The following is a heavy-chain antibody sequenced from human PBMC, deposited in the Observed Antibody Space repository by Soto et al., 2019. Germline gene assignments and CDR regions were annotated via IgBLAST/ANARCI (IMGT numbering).Heavy chain of an antibody. Sequence: RASVKVSCKASGYTFTSYDINWVRQATGQGLEWMGWMNPNSGNTGYAQKFQGRVTMTRNTSISTAYMELSSLRSEDTAVYYCHSQSWYSHYYYGMDVWGQGTTVTVSS. J-gene: IGHJ6*02. CDR3: HSQSWYSHYYYGMDV. CDR1: GYTFTSYD. D-gene: IGHD6-13*01. V-gene: IGHV1-8*01. CDR2: MNPNSGNT.